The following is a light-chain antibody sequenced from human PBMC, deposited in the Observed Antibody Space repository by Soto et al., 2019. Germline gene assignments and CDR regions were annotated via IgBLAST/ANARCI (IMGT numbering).Light chain of an antibody. CDR3: MLYMGGGLVV. CDR1: SGSVSTTYY. CDR2: STN. J-gene: IGLJ2*01. Sequence: QTVVTQEPSFSVSPGGTVTLTCGLTSGSVSTTYYPSWYQQTPGQAPCTLIYSTNIRSSGVPDRFSGSILGNKAALTITGAQADDESDYHCMLYMGGGLVVFGGGTKLTVL. V-gene: IGLV8-61*01.